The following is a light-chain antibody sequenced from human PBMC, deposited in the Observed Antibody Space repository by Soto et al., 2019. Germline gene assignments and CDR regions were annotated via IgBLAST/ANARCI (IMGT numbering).Light chain of an antibody. CDR2: DVS. CDR3: SSYASSSSLL. V-gene: IGLV2-14*03. Sequence: QYALTQPASVSGSPGQSITISCTGTSSDVGAYNYVSWYQQHPGKAPKLIVHDVSTRPSGISNRFSGSKSGNTASLTISGLQAEDEADYYCSSYASSSSLLFGGGTKLTVL. J-gene: IGLJ2*01. CDR1: SSDVGAYNY.